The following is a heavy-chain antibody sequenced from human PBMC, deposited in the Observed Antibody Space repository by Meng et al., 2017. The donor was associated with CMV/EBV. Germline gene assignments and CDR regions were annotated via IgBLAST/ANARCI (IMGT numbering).Heavy chain of an antibody. CDR1: GYTFTSYY. D-gene: IGHD6-13*01. J-gene: IGHJ6*02. CDR2: INPSGGST. CDR3: AKEGAAAGLTNYYYGMDV. Sequence: ASVKVSCKASGYTFTSYYMHWVRQAPGQGLEWMGIINPSGGSTSYAQKFQGRVTMTRDTSTSTAYMELSRLRSDDTAVYYCAKEGAAAGLTNYYYGMDVWGQGTTVTVSS. V-gene: IGHV1-46*01.